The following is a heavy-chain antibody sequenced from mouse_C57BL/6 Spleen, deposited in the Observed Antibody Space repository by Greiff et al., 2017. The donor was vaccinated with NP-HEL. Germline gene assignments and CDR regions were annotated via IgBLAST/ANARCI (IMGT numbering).Heavy chain of an antibody. CDR1: GFTFSSYT. CDR2: ISGGGGNT. CDR3: ASPGYYGSLFAY. D-gene: IGHD1-1*01. Sequence: EVKLVESGGGLVKPGGSLKLSCAASGFTFSSYTMSWVRQTPEKRLEWVATISGGGGNTYYPDSVKGRFTISRDNAKNTLYLQMSSLRSEDTALYYCASPGYYGSLFAYWGQGTLVTVSA. V-gene: IGHV5-9*01. J-gene: IGHJ3*01.